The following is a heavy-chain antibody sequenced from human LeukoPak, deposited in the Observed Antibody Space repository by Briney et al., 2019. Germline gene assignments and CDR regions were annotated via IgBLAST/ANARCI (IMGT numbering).Heavy chain of an antibody. D-gene: IGHD3-10*01. CDR1: GGSISSYY. V-gene: IGHV4-4*07. CDR2: INTSGST. Sequence: SETLSLTCTVSGGSISSYYWSWIRQPAGKGLEWIGRINTSGSTNYNPSLKSRVTISIDTSKNQFSLNLSSVTAADAAVYYCARDIRLSYYYGSGTSDYMDVWGKGTTVTISS. CDR3: ARDIRLSYYYGSGTSDYMDV. J-gene: IGHJ6*03.